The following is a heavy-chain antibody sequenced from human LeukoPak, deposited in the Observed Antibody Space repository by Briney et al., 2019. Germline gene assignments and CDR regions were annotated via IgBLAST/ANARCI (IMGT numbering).Heavy chain of an antibody. Sequence: SVKVSCKASGGTFSSYTISWVRQAPGQGLEWMGRIIPILGIANYAQKFQGRVTITADKSTSTAYMELSSLGSEDTAVYYCARVPPRYCGGDCWGQGTLVTVSS. CDR2: IIPILGIA. D-gene: IGHD2-21*01. V-gene: IGHV1-69*02. CDR3: ARVPPRYCGGDC. CDR1: GGTFSSYT. J-gene: IGHJ4*02.